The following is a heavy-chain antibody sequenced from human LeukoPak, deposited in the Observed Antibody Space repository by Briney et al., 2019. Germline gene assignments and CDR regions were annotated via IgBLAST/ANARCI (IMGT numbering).Heavy chain of an antibody. CDR1: GGSISSSSYY. CDR3: ARVFGSYGYMDV. D-gene: IGHD5-18*01. J-gene: IGHJ6*03. Sequence: PSETLSLTCTVSGGSISSSSYYWGWIRQPPGKGLEWIGSIYYSGSTYYNPSLKSRVTISVDTSKNQFSLKLSSVTAADTAVNYCARVFGSYGYMDVWGKGTTVTVSS. CDR2: IYYSGST. V-gene: IGHV4-39*07.